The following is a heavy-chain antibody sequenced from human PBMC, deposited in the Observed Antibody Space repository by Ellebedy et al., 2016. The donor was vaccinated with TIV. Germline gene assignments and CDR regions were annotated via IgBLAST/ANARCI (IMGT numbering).Heavy chain of an antibody. J-gene: IGHJ4*02. Sequence: AASVKVSCKASGYTFTSYAMHWVRHAHGQRLEWMRWLNAGNGNTKYSQKFQGRVTITRDTSANTAYMELSSLRSEDTALYYCARTLTTEACFDYWGQGTLVTVSS. V-gene: IGHV1-3*01. CDR3: ARTLTTEACFDY. CDR1: GYTFTSYA. CDR2: LNAGNGNT. D-gene: IGHD3-9*01.